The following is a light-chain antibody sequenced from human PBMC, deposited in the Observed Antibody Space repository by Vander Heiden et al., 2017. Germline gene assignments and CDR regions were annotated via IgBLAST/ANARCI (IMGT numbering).Light chain of an antibody. CDR3: QQYYSTSTWT. J-gene: IGKJ1*01. Sequence: EIVMTQSPDSLAVSLGERATINCKSSQSVLYSSNNKNYLAWYQQKPGQPPKLLIYWASTRESGVPDRFSGSGSGTDFTLTISSLQAEDVAVYYCQQYYSTSTWTFGQGTKVEIK. CDR2: WAS. CDR1: QSVLYSSNNKNY. V-gene: IGKV4-1*01.